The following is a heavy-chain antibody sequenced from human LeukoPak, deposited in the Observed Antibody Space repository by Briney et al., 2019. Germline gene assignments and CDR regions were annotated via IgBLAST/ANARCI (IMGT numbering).Heavy chain of an antibody. D-gene: IGHD3-3*01. CDR2: ISSSSSYI. V-gene: IGHV3-21*01. Sequence: PGGSLRLSCAASGFTFSSYSMNWVRQAPGKGPEWVSSISSSSSYIYYADSVKGRFTISRDNAKNSLYLQMNSLRAEDTAVYYCAREPRNDFWSGIDAFDIWGQGTMVTVSS. CDR3: AREPRNDFWSGIDAFDI. CDR1: GFTFSSYS. J-gene: IGHJ3*02.